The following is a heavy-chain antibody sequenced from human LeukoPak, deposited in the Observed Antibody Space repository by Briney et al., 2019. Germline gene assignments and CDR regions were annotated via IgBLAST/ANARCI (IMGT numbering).Heavy chain of an antibody. CDR3: ARDSRGSYHFDY. Sequence: GGPLRLSCAASGFTFSSYGMHWVRQAPGKGLEWVAVIWYDGSNKYYADSVKGRFTISRDNSKNTLYLQMNSLRAEDTAVYYCARDSRGSYHFDYWGQGTLVTVSS. CDR1: GFTFSSYG. V-gene: IGHV3-33*01. D-gene: IGHD1-26*01. J-gene: IGHJ4*02. CDR2: IWYDGSNK.